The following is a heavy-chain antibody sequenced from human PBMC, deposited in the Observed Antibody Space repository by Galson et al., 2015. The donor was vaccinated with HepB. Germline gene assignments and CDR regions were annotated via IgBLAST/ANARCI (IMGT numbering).Heavy chain of an antibody. D-gene: IGHD6-13*01. CDR3: ARTPKAIAAAGKGGPIDY. J-gene: IGHJ4*02. CDR1: GFTFNSYN. V-gene: IGHV3-21*01. CDR2: IRSSSSYI. Sequence: SLRLSCAASGFTFNSYNMNWVRQAPGKGLEWVSSIRSSSSYISCADSVKGRFTISRDNAKNSLYLQMNSLRAEDTAVYYCARTPKAIAAAGKGGPIDYWGQGTLLTFSS.